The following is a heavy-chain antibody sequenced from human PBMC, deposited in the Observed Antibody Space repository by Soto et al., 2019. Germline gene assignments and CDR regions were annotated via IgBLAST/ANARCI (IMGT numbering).Heavy chain of an antibody. V-gene: IGHV1-2*02. Sequence: ASVKVSCKASGYTFTTYFLHWVRQAPGQGLEWLGWISPGSGGTNYAQKFQGRVTMTRDTSINTAYMELSRLTSDDTGVYYCAREWQRGTDYWGQGALVTVSS. CDR3: AREWQRGTDY. J-gene: IGHJ4*02. CDR2: ISPGSGGT. CDR1: GYTFTTYF. D-gene: IGHD6-25*01.